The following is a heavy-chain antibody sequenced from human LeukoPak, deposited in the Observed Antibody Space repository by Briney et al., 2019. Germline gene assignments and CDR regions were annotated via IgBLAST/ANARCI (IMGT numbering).Heavy chain of an antibody. CDR3: AKDLMPDGVWDIEY. CDR1: GFTFSTYS. J-gene: IGHJ4*02. CDR2: IYGNGGGT. Sequence: GGSLRLSCAASGFTFSTYSMNWVRQAPGKGLEWVSGIYGNGGGTFYADSVKGRFTISRDNSKNTLFLQMDRLRAEDTALYYCAKDLMPDGVWDIEYWGQGTLVTVSS. V-gene: IGHV3-23*01. D-gene: IGHD4-17*01.